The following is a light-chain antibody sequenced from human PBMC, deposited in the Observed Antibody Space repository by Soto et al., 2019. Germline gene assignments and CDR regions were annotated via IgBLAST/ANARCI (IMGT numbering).Light chain of an antibody. CDR1: SSDIGGYNY. CDR2: DVS. J-gene: IGLJ2*01. CDR3: SSYTSSTTRV. V-gene: IGLV2-14*03. Sequence: QSALTQPASVSGSPGQSITISCTGSSSDIGGYNYVSWYQQHPGKGPKLLIYDVSSRPSGVSNRFSGSKSGNTASLTISGLQAEDEADYYCSSYTSSTTRVFGGGTKLTVL.